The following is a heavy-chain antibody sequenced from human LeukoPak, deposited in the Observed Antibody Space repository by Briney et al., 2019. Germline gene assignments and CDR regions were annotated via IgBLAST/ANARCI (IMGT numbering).Heavy chain of an antibody. J-gene: IGHJ4*02. Sequence: PGGSLRLSCAASGFTFSDCYMSWIRQAPGKGLEWVSYISSSGSTIYYADSVKGRFTNSRDNAKNSLYLQMNSLRAEDTAVYYCARNPPSRDYFDYWGQGTLVTVSS. CDR2: ISSSGSTI. CDR1: GFTFSDCY. CDR3: ARNPPSRDYFDY. V-gene: IGHV3-11*01. D-gene: IGHD2-2*01.